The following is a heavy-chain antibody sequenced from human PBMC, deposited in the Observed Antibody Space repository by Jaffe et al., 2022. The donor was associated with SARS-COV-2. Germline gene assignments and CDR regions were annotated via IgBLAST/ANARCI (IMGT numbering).Heavy chain of an antibody. Sequence: EVQLVESGGGLIQPGGSLRLSCAASGFTFSNSAMTWVRQAPGKGLEWVSTITGGGGNTKYADSVKGRFTISRDNSKSTLYLQMNSLRAEDTALYYCAKSNASASHYWFEYWGQGTLVTVSS. D-gene: IGHD3-10*01. V-gene: IGHV3-23*04. CDR2: ITGGGGNT. CDR1: GFTFSNSA. CDR3: AKSNASASHYWFEY. J-gene: IGHJ4*02.